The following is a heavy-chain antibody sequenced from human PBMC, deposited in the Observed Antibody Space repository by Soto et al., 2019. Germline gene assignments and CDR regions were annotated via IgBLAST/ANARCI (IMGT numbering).Heavy chain of an antibody. J-gene: IGHJ4*02. CDR1: GGSFTSNNW. V-gene: IGHV4-4*02. CDR3: ARARIAARPFFDY. CDR2: IYRTGST. D-gene: IGHD6-6*01. Sequence: SETLSLTCAVSGGSFTSNNWWTWVRQPPGQGLEWIGEIYRTGSTNYSPSLKSRVTISLDKSENQFSLKLSSVTAADTAVYYCARARIAARPFFDYWGQGTLVTVSS.